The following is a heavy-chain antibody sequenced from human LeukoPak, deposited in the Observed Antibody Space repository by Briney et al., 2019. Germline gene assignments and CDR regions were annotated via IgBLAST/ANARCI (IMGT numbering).Heavy chain of an antibody. CDR2: IKQDGSNK. D-gene: IGHD3-9*01. CDR1: GFTFSSYW. V-gene: IGHV3-7*01. CDR3: ARTYYDILTGYNPYFDY. Sequence: PGGSLRLSCAASGFTFSSYWMSWVRQAPGKGLEWVANIKQDGSNKYYADSVKGRFTISRDNAKNFLYLQMNSLRAEDTAVYYCARTYYDILTGYNPYFDYWGQGILVTVSS. J-gene: IGHJ4*02.